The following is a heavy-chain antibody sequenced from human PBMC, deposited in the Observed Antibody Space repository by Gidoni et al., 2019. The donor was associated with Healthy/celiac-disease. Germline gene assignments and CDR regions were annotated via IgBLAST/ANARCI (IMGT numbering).Heavy chain of an antibody. J-gene: IGHJ4*02. V-gene: IGHV3-33*01. Sequence: QVQLVESGGGVVQPGRSLRLSCAASGFTFSSYGMHWVRQAQGKGLEWVAVIWYDGSNKYYADSVKGRFTISRDNSKNTLYLQMNSLRAEDTAVYYCARDDSSGYYPDYWGQGTLVTVSS. CDR2: IWYDGSNK. D-gene: IGHD3-22*01. CDR3: ARDDSSGYYPDY. CDR1: GFTFSSYG.